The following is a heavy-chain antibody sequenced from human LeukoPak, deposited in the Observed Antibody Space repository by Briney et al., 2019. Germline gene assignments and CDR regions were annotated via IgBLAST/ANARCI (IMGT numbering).Heavy chain of an antibody. Sequence: SETLSLTCTVSGGSISSGGYYWSWIRQPAGKGLEWIGRIYTSGSTNYNPSLKSRVTISVGTSKNQFSLKLSSVTAADTAVYYCAREGHDYYDSSGYYGRNWFDPWGQGTLVTVSS. V-gene: IGHV4-61*02. CDR3: AREGHDYYDSSGYYGRNWFDP. D-gene: IGHD3-22*01. CDR2: IYTSGST. J-gene: IGHJ5*02. CDR1: GGSISSGGYY.